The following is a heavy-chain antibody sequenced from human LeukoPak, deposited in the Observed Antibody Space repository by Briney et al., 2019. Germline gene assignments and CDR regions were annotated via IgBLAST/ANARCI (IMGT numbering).Heavy chain of an antibody. CDR2: ISGSGGST. CDR1: GFTVSSNY. CDR3: AKDRSPYYYYGVDV. D-gene: IGHD1-26*01. Sequence: GGSLRLSCAASGFTVSSNYVSWVRQAPGKGLEWVSAISGSGGSTYYADSVKGRFTISRDNSKNTLYLQMNSLRAEDTAIYYCAKDRSPYYYYGVDVWGQGTTVTVSS. J-gene: IGHJ6*02. V-gene: IGHV3-23*01.